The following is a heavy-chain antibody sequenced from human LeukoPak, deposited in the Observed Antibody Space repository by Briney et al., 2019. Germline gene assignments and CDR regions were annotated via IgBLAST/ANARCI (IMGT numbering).Heavy chain of an antibody. CDR2: ISAYNGKT. CDR3: ARDYDFWSGQLGFDY. J-gene: IGHJ4*02. Sequence: ASVKVSCRAFGYTFTSNGISWVRQAPGQGLEWMGWISAYNGKTNNAQKLQGRVTMTTDTSTSTAYMELRSLRSDDTAVYYCARDYDFWSGQLGFDYWGQGTLVTVSS. V-gene: IGHV1-18*01. CDR1: GYTFTSNG. D-gene: IGHD3-3*01.